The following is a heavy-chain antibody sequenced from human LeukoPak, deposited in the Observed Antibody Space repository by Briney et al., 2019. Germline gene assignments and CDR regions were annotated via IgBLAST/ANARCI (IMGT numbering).Heavy chain of an antibody. V-gene: IGHV1-2*02. CDR1: GYTFTGYY. D-gene: IGHD2-21*02. CDR2: INPNSGGT. CDR3: ARDSGEPYCGGDCYSALSV. J-gene: IGHJ4*02. Sequence: GASVKVSCKASGYTFTGYYMHWVRQAPGQGLEWMGWINPNSGGTNYAQKFQGRVTMTRDTSISTAYMELSRLRSDDTAVYYCARDSGEPYCGGDCYSALSVWGQGTLVTVSS.